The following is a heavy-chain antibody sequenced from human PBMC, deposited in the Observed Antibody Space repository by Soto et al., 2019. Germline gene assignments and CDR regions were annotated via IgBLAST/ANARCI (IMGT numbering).Heavy chain of an antibody. CDR3: AKATAAADYQYGVDV. D-gene: IGHD6-13*01. CDR2: VSYDGSNK. Sequence: QVQLVESGGGVVQPGSSLRLSCTASGFTFSSYVMHWVRQAPGKGLEWVAVVSYDGSNKYYADSVKGRFAISGDNSKNTLYLQMNSLRAEDTAMYYCAKATAAADYQYGVDVWGQGTTVTVSS. V-gene: IGHV3-30*18. CDR1: GFTFSSYV. J-gene: IGHJ6*02.